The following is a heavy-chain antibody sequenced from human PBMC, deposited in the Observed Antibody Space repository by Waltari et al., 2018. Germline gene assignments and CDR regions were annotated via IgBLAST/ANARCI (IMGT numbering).Heavy chain of an antibody. D-gene: IGHD1-1*01. J-gene: IGHJ4*02. Sequence: QVQLVESGGGVVQPGRSLRLSCEASGFTFSSYGMHGVRQAPGKGLEWVAVIWYDGSNKYYADSVKGRFTISRDNSKNTLYLQMNSLRAEDTAVYYCARDSNLEYVFDYWGQGTLVTVSS. CDR1: GFTFSSYG. CDR2: IWYDGSNK. V-gene: IGHV3-33*01. CDR3: ARDSNLEYVFDY.